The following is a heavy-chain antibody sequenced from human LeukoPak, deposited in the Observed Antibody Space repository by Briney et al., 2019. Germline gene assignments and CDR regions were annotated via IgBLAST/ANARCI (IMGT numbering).Heavy chain of an antibody. Sequence: SETLSLTCIVSGGSMSTYYWSWFRQPAGKGLEWIGRIYSSGRTNYNPSLESRVTMSVDIFRNQFSLKLNSVTAADTAVFYCARELATMLYYFDYWGQGTLVTVSS. D-gene: IGHD5-24*01. CDR1: GGSMSTYY. CDR2: IYSSGRT. J-gene: IGHJ4*02. V-gene: IGHV4-4*07. CDR3: ARELATMLYYFDY.